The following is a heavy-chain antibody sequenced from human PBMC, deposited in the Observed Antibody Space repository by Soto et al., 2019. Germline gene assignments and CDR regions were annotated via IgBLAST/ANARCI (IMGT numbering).Heavy chain of an antibody. Sequence: EVQLVESGGGLVQPGGSLRLSCAASGFTFSSYWMSWVRQAPGKGLEWVANIKQDGSEKYYVDSVKGRFTISRDNAKNSLYLQMNSLRAEDTAVYYCATEDVSGSYQKYHGFDPWGQGTLVTVSS. CDR3: ATEDVSGSYQKYHGFDP. CDR2: IKQDGSEK. V-gene: IGHV3-7*01. J-gene: IGHJ5*02. D-gene: IGHD3-16*02. CDR1: GFTFSSYW.